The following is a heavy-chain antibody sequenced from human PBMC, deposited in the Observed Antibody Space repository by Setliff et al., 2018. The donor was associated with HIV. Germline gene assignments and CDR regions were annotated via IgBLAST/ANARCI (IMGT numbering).Heavy chain of an antibody. D-gene: IGHD3-22*01. V-gene: IGHV4-59*01. CDR1: GGSFSGYY. J-gene: IGHJ5*02. CDR3: ARGFREYCDSSGYFLNWFDP. Sequence: PSETLSLTCAVYGGSFSGYYWSWIRQPPGKGLEWVGYIYYSGSTNYNPSLKSRVTISVDTSKTQFSLNLSSVTAADTAVYYCARGFREYCDSSGYFLNWFDPWGQGTLVTVSS. CDR2: IYYSGST.